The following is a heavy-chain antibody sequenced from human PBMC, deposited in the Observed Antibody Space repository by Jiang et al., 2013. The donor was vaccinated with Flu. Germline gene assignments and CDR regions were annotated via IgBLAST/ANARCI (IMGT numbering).Heavy chain of an antibody. CDR2: IYSGGST. CDR3: ARDRNYGDQYFDY. D-gene: IGHD4-17*01. Sequence: VQLLESGGGLIQPGGSLRLSCAASGFTVSSNYMSWVRQAPGKGLEWVSVIYSGGSTYYADSVKGRFTISRDNSKNTLYLQMNSLRAEDTAVYYCARDRNYGDQYFDYWGQGTLVTVSS. J-gene: IGHJ4*02. V-gene: IGHV3-53*01. CDR1: GFTVSSNY.